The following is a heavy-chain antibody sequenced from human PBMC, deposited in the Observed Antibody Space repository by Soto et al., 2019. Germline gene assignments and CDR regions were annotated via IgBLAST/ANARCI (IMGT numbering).Heavy chain of an antibody. CDR3: VKDGGRVWYNWFEC. CDR2: TYYRFLWFN. CDR1: GDSVSTTSAA. Sequence: PSQTLSLTCAISGDSVSTTSAAWGWIRQSPARGLDWLGRTYYRFLWFNDCALTVKSRISVKADTYKNQFSLHLTSVTPEDTATYYCVKDGGRVWYNWFECWGRRTLVTVCS. V-gene: IGHV6-1*01. D-gene: IGHD6-19*01. J-gene: IGHJ5*01.